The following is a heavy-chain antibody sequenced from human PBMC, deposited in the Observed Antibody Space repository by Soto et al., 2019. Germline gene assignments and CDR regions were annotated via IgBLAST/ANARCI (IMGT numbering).Heavy chain of an antibody. CDR3: ARDTYYYDSSGYSPLFDY. J-gene: IGHJ4*02. CDR1: GFTFSSYG. V-gene: IGHV3-33*01. CDR2: IWYDGSNK. Sequence: GGSLRLCCAASGFTFSSYGMHWVRQAPGKGLEWVAVIWYDGSNKYYADSVKGRFTISRDNSKNTLYLQMNSLRAEDTAVYYCARDTYYYDSSGYSPLFDYWGQGTLVTVSS. D-gene: IGHD3-22*01.